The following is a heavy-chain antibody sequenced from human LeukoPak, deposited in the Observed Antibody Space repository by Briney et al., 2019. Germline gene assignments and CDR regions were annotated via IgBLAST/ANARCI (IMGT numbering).Heavy chain of an antibody. CDR2: ISAYNGNT. CDR1: GYTFTSYG. Sequence: ASVKVSCKASGYTFTSYGISWVRQAPGQGLEWMGWISAYNGNTNYAQKVQGRVTMTADTSTRTGYTELRSLRSDDTAVYYCARGGPWNDAFDVWGQGTMVTVSS. CDR3: ARGGPWNDAFDV. J-gene: IGHJ3*01. D-gene: IGHD1-1*01. V-gene: IGHV1-18*01.